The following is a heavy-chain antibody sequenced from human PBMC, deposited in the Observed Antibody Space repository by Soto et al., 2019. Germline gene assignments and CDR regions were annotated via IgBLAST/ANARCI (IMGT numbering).Heavy chain of an antibody. CDR1: GGSFIGYY. J-gene: IGHJ4*02. D-gene: IGHD3-16*02. CDR3: ARRVWGSYRQIHRAYFDY. V-gene: IGHV4-34*01. Sequence: SETLSLTCAVYGGSFIGYYWSWIRQPPWKGLEWIGEINHSGSTNYNPSLKSRVTISVDTSKNQFSLKLSSVTAADTAVYYCARRVWGSYRQIHRAYFDYWGQGTLVTVSS. CDR2: INHSGST.